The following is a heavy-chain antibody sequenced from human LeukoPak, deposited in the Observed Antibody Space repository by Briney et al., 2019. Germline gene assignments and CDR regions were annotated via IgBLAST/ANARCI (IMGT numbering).Heavy chain of an antibody. Sequence: PGGSLRLSCTASGFTFGDYAMSWVRQAPGKGLEWVGFIRSKAYGGTTEYAASVKGRFTISRDDSKSIAYLQMNSLKTEDTAVYYCTRDYLSGSPGGDAFDIWGQGTMVTVSS. J-gene: IGHJ3*02. D-gene: IGHD1-26*01. V-gene: IGHV3-49*04. CDR1: GFTFGDYA. CDR2: IRSKAYGGTT. CDR3: TRDYLSGSPGGDAFDI.